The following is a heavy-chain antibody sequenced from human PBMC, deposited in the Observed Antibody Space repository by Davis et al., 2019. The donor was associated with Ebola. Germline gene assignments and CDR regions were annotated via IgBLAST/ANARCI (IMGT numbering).Heavy chain of an antibody. D-gene: IGHD3-3*01. CDR1: GGSLSNYV. CDR2: MYYSGGT. CDR3: ARGRLLEWPPTFYGLDV. V-gene: IGHV4-59*01. Sequence: MPSETLSLTCTVSGGSLSNYVWSWIRQPPGKGLEWVVYMYYSGGTNYNPSLQSRVIISIDTANKQISLKLSSVTAADTAVYYCARGRLLEWPPTFYGLDVWGKGTTVTVSS. J-gene: IGHJ6*04.